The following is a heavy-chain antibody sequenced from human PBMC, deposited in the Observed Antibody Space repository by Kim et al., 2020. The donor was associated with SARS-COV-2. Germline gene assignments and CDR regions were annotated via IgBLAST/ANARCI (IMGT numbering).Heavy chain of an antibody. D-gene: IGHD6-19*01. Sequence: DSVKGRFTISRDNSKNTLYLQMNSLRAEDTAVYYCAKDLRSGWYGSWFDPWGQGTLVTVSS. CDR3: AKDLRSGWYGSWFDP. V-gene: IGHV3-23*01. J-gene: IGHJ5*02.